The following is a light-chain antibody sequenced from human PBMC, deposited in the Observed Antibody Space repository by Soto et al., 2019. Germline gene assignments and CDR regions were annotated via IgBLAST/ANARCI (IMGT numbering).Light chain of an antibody. CDR2: SAS. CDR1: QSVSSK. CDR3: HHYNHWLTWT. V-gene: IGKV3-15*01. J-gene: IGKJ1*01. Sequence: EIVMTQSPATLSLSPGQRATLSCRASQSVSSKLAWYQQRPGQAPRLLIYSASTRATGIPARFSGSGSGTEFTLTITSLHSEDSAVYYCHHYNHWLTWTFGQGTKVEIK.